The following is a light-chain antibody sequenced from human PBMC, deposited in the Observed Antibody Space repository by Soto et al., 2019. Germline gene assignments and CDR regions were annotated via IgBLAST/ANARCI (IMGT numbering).Light chain of an antibody. CDR2: RNN. CDR1: SSNIGRNF. J-gene: IGLJ1*01. Sequence: VLTQPPSASATPGQRVTISCSGSSSNIGRNFVYWYQQLPGTAPRLLIYRNNQRPSGVPDRFSGSKSGTSASLAISGPRSEDEADYYCAAWDDSLSGYVFGHGTKVTVL. CDR3: AAWDDSLSGYV. V-gene: IGLV1-47*01.